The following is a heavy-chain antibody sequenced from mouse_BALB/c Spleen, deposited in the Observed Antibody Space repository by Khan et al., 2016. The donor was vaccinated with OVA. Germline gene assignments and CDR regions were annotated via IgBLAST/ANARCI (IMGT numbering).Heavy chain of an antibody. Sequence: VQLKQSGPEVMKPGASVKISCKASGYSFTSYYIHWVMQSHGKSLEWIGYIDPFSGTTTYNQKFKGKATLTVNKSSSTAYIHLRNLTFEDSAVDYCTRHGYVAWFSYWAKGLWSLSLQ. V-gene: IGHV1S135*01. CDR2: IDPFSGTT. CDR3: TRHGYVAWFSY. CDR1: GYSFTSYY. J-gene: IGHJ3*01. D-gene: IGHD2-2*01.